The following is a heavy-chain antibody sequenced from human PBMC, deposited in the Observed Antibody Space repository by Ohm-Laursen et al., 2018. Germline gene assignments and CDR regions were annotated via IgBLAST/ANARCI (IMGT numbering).Heavy chain of an antibody. CDR2: INTGGGST. J-gene: IGHJ4*02. CDR3: ALVVQWLFGY. V-gene: IGHV1-46*01. D-gene: IGHD3-22*01. CDR1: GYTFTNYY. Sequence: GSSVKVSCNASGYTFTNYYMHWVRQAPGQGLEWMGIINTGGGSTSHAQKFQGRLTMTRDTSISTAYMELSRLRSDDTAVYYCALVVQWLFGYWGQGTLVTVSS.